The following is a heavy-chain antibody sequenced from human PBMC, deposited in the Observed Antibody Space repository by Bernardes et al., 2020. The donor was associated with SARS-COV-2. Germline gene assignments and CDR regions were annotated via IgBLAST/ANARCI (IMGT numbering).Heavy chain of an antibody. Sequence: GGSLRLSCVASGSFFSNACMNWVRQAPGKGLEWVGRIRSKSDGGTIDYAAPVKGRFIISRDDSRNTLYLQMNSLRTEDTAVYYCTTDPFWGQGTLVTVSS. CDR3: TTDPF. CDR2: IRSKSDGGTI. CDR1: GSFFSNAC. J-gene: IGHJ4*02. V-gene: IGHV3-15*01.